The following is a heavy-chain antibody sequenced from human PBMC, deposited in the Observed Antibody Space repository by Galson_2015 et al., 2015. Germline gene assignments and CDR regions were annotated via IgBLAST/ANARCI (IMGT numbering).Heavy chain of an antibody. D-gene: IGHD2-2*01. CDR3: TTDLYCSSASCYVPF. J-gene: IGHJ3*01. CDR1: GFTFNTAW. V-gene: IGHV3-15*01. CDR2: IKNTTGGGAA. Sequence: SLRLSCAASGFTFNTAWMSWVRPAPGKGLEWLGRIKNTTGGGAAEYAAPVSGRLTISKDDSKDMRYLQMSSLKIEDTAVFYCTTDLYCSSASCYVPFWGQGTMVTVSS.